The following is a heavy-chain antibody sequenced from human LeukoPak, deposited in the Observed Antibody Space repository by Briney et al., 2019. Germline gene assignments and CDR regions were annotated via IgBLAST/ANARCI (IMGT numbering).Heavy chain of an antibody. J-gene: IGHJ3*02. V-gene: IGHV4-34*01. Sequence: SETLSLTCAVYGGSFRGYYWSWLRQPPVKGLEWIGEINHSGSTNYNPSLTSRVTISVDTSKNQFSLKLSSVTAADTAVYYCARFSKWLQLRPDAFDIWGQGTMVTVSS. D-gene: IGHD5-24*01. CDR1: GGSFRGYY. CDR3: ARFSKWLQLRPDAFDI. CDR2: INHSGST.